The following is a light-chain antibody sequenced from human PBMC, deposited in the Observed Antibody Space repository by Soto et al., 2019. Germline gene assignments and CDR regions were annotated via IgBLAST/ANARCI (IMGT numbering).Light chain of an antibody. CDR2: GAS. CDR3: QQSGSSLT. V-gene: IGKV3-20*01. CDR1: QSVTNRY. Sequence: EIVLTQSPGTLSLSPGERATLSCRASQSVTNRYLAWYQQKPGQAPRLLIYGASSRATGIPDRFSGSGSGTDFTLTINRLEPEDFAVYYCQQSGSSLTFGQGTRVEIK. J-gene: IGKJ1*01.